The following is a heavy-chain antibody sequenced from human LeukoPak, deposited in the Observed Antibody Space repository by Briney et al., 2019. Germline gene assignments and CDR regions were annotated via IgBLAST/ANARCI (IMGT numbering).Heavy chain of an antibody. Sequence: ASVKVSCKASGYTFTSYYMHWVRQAPGQGLEWMGIINPSGGSTSYAQKFQGRVTMTRDTSTSTVYMELSSLRSEDTAVYYCAGGPPSPLSYSSLDYWGQGTLVTVSS. D-gene: IGHD6-19*01. J-gene: IGHJ4*02. CDR3: AGGPPSPLSYSSLDY. CDR1: GYTFTSYY. V-gene: IGHV1-46*01. CDR2: INPSGGST.